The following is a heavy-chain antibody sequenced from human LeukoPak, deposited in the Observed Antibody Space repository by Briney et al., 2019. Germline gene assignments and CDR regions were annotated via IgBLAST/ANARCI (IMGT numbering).Heavy chain of an antibody. CDR3: ARDLGEDTTMIFFDF. D-gene: IGHD5-18*01. CDR1: GYTFTDFG. CDR2: SSAYNGNT. V-gene: IGHV1-18*01. Sequence: ASVKVSCKASGYTFTDFGIIWVRQAPGQGLEWMGWSSAYNGNTKYAQNVQGRVTMTADTSTDTAYMELRSLRSDDTAVYYCARDLGEDTTMIFFDFWGQGTLVTVSS. J-gene: IGHJ4*02.